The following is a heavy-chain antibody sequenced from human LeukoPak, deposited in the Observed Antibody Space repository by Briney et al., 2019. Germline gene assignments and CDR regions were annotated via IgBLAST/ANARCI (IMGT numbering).Heavy chain of an antibody. D-gene: IGHD3-10*01. V-gene: IGHV1-69*13. CDR1: GGTFSNYG. Sequence: SVKVSCKASGGTFSNYGISWVRQAPGQGLEWMGGIIPPFGTGNYAQNFQGRVTITADESTSTVYMESSSLRSGDTAVYYCARVRVVRDSSIYSYYGMDVWGQGTTVTVSS. CDR3: ARVRVVRDSSIYSYYGMDV. J-gene: IGHJ6*02. CDR2: IIPPFGTG.